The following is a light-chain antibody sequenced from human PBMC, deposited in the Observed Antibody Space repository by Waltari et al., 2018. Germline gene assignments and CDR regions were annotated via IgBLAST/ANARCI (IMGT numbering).Light chain of an antibody. V-gene: IGKV1-12*01. Sequence: DIQLTQSPSSVSASVGARVTITCRASLSISNWLTWYQQKPGKAPKLLIYAASTMQSGTPSRSSGKSSGIDFTLTISSVQPGDFATFDCQTNNTVPVPLGPGPTVDV. CDR2: AAS. CDR1: LSISNW. CDR3: QTNNTVPVP. J-gene: IGKJ3*01.